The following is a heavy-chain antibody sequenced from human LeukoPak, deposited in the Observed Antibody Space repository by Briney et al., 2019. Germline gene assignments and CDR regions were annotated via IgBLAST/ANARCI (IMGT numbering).Heavy chain of an antibody. V-gene: IGHV3-11*06. Sequence: GGSLRLTCAASGFSFRDYYMAWIRQAPGKGLEWIAFISASRGYTDYADSVKGRFTISRDNAKNSLFLEMNSLRADDTAVYYCVRGVDSARAFDFWGQGTLAIVSS. D-gene: IGHD3-3*01. CDR3: VRGVDSARAFDF. J-gene: IGHJ4*02. CDR2: ISASRGYT. CDR1: GFSFRDYY.